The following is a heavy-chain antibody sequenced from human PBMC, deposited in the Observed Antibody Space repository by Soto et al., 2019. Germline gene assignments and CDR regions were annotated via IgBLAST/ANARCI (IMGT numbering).Heavy chain of an antibody. CDR1: GFAFTNYG. Sequence: QVQVVESGGGVVQPGTSLRLSCAASGFAFTNYGIHWVRQAPGKGLEGVAHISNDGSKKFYADSVKGRFTISRDNSENTVYLQMTSLRPDDTAVFYCARDVAMPTGFGLGYWGQGTLVTVSS. CDR3: ARDVAMPTGFGLGY. V-gene: IGHV3-30*03. CDR2: ISNDGSKK. D-gene: IGHD3-16*01. J-gene: IGHJ4*02.